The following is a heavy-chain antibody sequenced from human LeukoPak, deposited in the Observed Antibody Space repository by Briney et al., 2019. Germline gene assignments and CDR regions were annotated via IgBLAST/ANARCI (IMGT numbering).Heavy chain of an antibody. CDR3: ARVFLGDRGRVPAAIQRRPYYFDY. J-gene: IGHJ4*02. CDR2: ITSSSSYI. Sequence: GGSLRLSCAASGLTFSSYSMNWARQAPGKGLERVSSITSSSSYIYYADPVKGRFTISRDNSKNTLYLQMNSLRAEDTAVYYCARVFLGDRGRVPAAIQRRPYYFDYWGQGTLVTVSS. CDR1: GLTFSSYS. D-gene: IGHD2-2*01. V-gene: IGHV3-21*04.